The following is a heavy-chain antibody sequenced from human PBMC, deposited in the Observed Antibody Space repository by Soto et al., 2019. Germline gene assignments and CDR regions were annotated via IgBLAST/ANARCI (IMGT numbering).Heavy chain of an antibody. D-gene: IGHD6-13*01. J-gene: IGHJ4*02. V-gene: IGHV4-4*07. CDR3: ARADYSSSFPFDY. Sequence: GTPSPTRPVSCGSLSSFYWGWIPPPAGKGLEWIGRIYTSGSTNYNPSLKSRVTMSLDTSKNQFSLKLTSVTAADTAVYYCARADYSSSFPFDYWGQGTLVTVSS. CDR1: CGSLSSFY. CDR2: IYTSGST.